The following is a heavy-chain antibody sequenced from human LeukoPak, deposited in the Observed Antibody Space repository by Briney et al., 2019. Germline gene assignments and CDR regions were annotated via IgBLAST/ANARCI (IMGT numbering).Heavy chain of an antibody. Sequence: PGGSLRLSCAASGFTFNSHAMNWVRQAPGKGLEWVSAISGSGDSTYRADSVKGQFTISRDNSKNTLYLQMSSLRAEDTAVYYCAKRNPSSSSWLRDPNFDYWGQGTLVTVSS. CDR3: AKRNPSSSSWLRDPNFDY. CDR2: ISGSGDST. J-gene: IGHJ4*02. CDR1: GFTFNSHA. V-gene: IGHV3-23*01. D-gene: IGHD6-13*01.